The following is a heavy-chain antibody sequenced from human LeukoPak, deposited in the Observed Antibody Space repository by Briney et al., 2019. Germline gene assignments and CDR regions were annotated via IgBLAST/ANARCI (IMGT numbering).Heavy chain of an antibody. CDR1: GFPFGSYV. CDR3: ARDYDWAFDS. J-gene: IGHJ4*02. V-gene: IGHV3-48*02. Sequence: GGSLRLSCAASGFPFGSYVMSWVRQAPGKGLEWIAYINHNAEAIYYPDFVKGRFIISRDNAKKSLFLQMNDLRDEDTAVYYCARDYDWAFDSWGQGTRVTVSS. CDR2: INHNAEAI. D-gene: IGHD3-9*01.